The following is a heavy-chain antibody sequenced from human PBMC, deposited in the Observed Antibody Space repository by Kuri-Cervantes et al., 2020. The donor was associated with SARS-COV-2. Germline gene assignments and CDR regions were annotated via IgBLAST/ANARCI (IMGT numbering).Heavy chain of an antibody. CDR3: AITARRGISDAFDI. D-gene: IGHD3-16*01. CDR2: MNPNSGNT. J-gene: IGHJ3*02. Sequence: ASVKVSCKASGYTFTSYDINWVRQATGQGLEWMGWMNPNSGNTGYAQKFQGRVTMTRNTSISTAYMEPSSLRSEDTAVYYCAITARRGISDAFDIWGQGTMVTVSS. CDR1: GYTFTSYD. V-gene: IGHV1-8*02.